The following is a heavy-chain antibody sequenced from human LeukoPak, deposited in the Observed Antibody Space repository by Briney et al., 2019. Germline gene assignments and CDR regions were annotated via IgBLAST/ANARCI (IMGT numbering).Heavy chain of an antibody. CDR2: IWYDGSNK. CDR1: GFTFSSYG. D-gene: IGHD4-17*01. Sequence: GGSLRLSCAASGFTFSSYGMHWVRQAPGKGLEWVAVIWYDGSNKYYADSVKGRFTISRDDSKNTLYLQMNSLRAEDTAVYYCARYGDYEDHYGMDVWGQGTTVTVSS. J-gene: IGHJ6*02. CDR3: ARYGDYEDHYGMDV. V-gene: IGHV3-33*01.